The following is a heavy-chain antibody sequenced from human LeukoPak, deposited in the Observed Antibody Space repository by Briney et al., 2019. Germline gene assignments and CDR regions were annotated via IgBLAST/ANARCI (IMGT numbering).Heavy chain of an antibody. CDR2: IYSGDNS. V-gene: IGHV3-53*01. J-gene: IGHJ4*02. D-gene: IGHD1-26*01. CDR1: GFSVGTNY. CDR3: ARDMSGTYSFDY. Sequence: GGSLRLSCVMSGFSVGTNYMTWVRQAPGKGLEWVSVIYSGDNSYYADSVKGRFTISRDTPKNTLYLQMNSLRAEDTAVYYCARDMSGTYSFDYWGQGTLVTVSS.